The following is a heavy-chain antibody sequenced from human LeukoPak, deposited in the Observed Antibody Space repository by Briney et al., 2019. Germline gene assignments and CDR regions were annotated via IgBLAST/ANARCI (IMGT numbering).Heavy chain of an antibody. V-gene: IGHV3-30*02. CDR1: GFSFGSYG. D-gene: IGHD2/OR15-2a*01. Sequence: PGGTLRLSCAASGFSFGSYGMHWVRQAPGKGLEWVAFIRYSGSHQFYADSVRGRFTIFRDNPKNTLYLQMNSLRVEDTAVYFCARDSGTWFYLQDWGQGTLVTVSS. CDR3: ARDSGTWFYLQD. J-gene: IGHJ1*01. CDR2: IRYSGSHQ.